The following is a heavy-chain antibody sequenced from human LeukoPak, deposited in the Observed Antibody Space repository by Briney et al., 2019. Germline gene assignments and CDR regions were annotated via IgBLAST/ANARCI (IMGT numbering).Heavy chain of an antibody. CDR2: IYYSGST. Sequence: PSETLSLTCTVSGGSISSYYWSWIRQPLGKGLEWIGYIYYSGSTNYNPSLKSRVTISVDTSKNQFSLKLSSVTAADTAVYYCARRPYGDYFDYWGQGTLVTVSS. J-gene: IGHJ4*02. V-gene: IGHV4-59*01. D-gene: IGHD4-17*01. CDR1: GGSISSYY. CDR3: ARRPYGDYFDY.